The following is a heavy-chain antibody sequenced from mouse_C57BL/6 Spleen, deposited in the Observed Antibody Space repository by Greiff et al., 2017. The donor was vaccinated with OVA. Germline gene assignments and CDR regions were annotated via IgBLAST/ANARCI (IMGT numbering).Heavy chain of an antibody. D-gene: IGHD2-14*01. V-gene: IGHV1-61*01. Sequence: QVQLQQPGAELVRPGSSVKLSCKASGYTFTSYWMDWVKQRPGQGLEWIGNIYPSDSETHYNQKFKDKATLTVDKSSSTAYMQLRSLTSEDSAVYYCARYRGYAMDYWGQGTSVTVSS. CDR2: IYPSDSET. J-gene: IGHJ4*01. CDR3: ARYRGYAMDY. CDR1: GYTFTSYW.